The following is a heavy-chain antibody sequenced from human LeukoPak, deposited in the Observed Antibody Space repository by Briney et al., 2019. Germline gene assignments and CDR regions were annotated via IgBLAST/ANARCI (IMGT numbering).Heavy chain of an antibody. D-gene: IGHD1-26*01. CDR1: GFTISDHY. CDR3: GRIRGSYLHWYFDL. J-gene: IGHJ2*01. V-gene: IGHV3-72*01. Sequence: GGSLRLSCAASGFTISDHYMDWVRQAPGKGLEWVGRVRSKANSYITMYAASVKGRFTISRNDSENSLYLQMNSLKTEDTAVYYCGRIRGSYLHWYFDLWGRGTLVTVSS. CDR2: VRSKANSYIT.